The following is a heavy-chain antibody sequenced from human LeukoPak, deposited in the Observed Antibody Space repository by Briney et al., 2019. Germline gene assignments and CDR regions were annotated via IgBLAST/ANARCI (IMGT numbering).Heavy chain of an antibody. V-gene: IGHV3-23*01. D-gene: IGHD5-18*01. Sequence: GGSLRLSCAASGFTLSSYAMTRVRQAPGKGLEWVSAIGGSGGNTYYADSVKGRFTISRDNSKNTLYLQMNSLKAEDTAVYYCAKNGGDSYGTGHFDYWGQGALVTVSS. CDR1: GFTLSSYA. J-gene: IGHJ4*02. CDR3: AKNGGDSYGTGHFDY. CDR2: IGGSGGNT.